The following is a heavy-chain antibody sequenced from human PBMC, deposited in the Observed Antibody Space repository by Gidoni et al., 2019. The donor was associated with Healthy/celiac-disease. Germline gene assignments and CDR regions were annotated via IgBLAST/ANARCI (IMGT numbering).Heavy chain of an antibody. CDR3: ANPRLGDGYFDY. D-gene: IGHD3-10*01. Sequence: EVQLLESGGGLVQPGGSLRLSCAASGFTFSSYAMSWVRQAPGKGLGWVSAISGSGGSTYYADSVKGRFTISRDNSKNTLYLQMNSLRAEDTAVYYCANPRLGDGYFDYWGQGTLVTVSS. V-gene: IGHV3-23*01. CDR2: ISGSGGST. CDR1: GFTFSSYA. J-gene: IGHJ4*02.